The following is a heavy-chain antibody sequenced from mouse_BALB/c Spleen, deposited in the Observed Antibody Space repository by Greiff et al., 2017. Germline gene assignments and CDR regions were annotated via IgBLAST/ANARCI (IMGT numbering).Heavy chain of an antibody. J-gene: IGHJ2*01. CDR1: GFNIKDTY. D-gene: IGHD1-1*01. CDR3: ARRISTVVAPFDY. V-gene: IGHV14-3*02. CDR2: IDPANGNT. Sequence: EVQVVESGAELVKPGASVKLSCTASGFNIKDTYMHWVKQRPEQGLEWIGRIDPANGNTKYDPKFQGKATITADTSSNTAYLQLSSLTSEDTAVYYCARRISTVVAPFDYWGQGTTLTVSS.